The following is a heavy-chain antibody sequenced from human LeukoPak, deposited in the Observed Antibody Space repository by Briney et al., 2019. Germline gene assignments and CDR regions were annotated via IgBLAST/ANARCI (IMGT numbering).Heavy chain of an antibody. D-gene: IGHD6-19*01. Sequence: ASVKVSCKASGYTFTGYYMHWVRQAPGQGLEWMGWINPNSGGTNYAQKFQGRVTMTRDTSISIAYMELSRLRSGDTAVYYCARNLGIAVAVYVFDYWGQGTLVTVSS. CDR2: INPNSGGT. CDR1: GYTFTGYY. V-gene: IGHV1-2*02. J-gene: IGHJ4*02. CDR3: ARNLGIAVAVYVFDY.